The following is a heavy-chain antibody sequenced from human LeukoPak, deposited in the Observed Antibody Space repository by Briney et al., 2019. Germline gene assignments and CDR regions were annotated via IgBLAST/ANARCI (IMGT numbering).Heavy chain of an antibody. CDR1: GFTFSSYA. CDR2: ISGSGGST. CDR3: AKVTIFGVVITYFDY. D-gene: IGHD3-3*01. V-gene: IGHV3-23*01. J-gene: IGHJ4*02. Sequence: GGSLRLSCAASGFTFSSYAMSWVCQAPGKGLEWVSAISGSGGSTYYADSVKGRFTISRDNSKNTLYLQMNSLRAEDTAVYYCAKVTIFGVVITYFDYWGQGTLVTVSS.